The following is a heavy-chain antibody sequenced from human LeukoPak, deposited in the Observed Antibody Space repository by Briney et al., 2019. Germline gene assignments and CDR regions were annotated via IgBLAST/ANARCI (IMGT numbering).Heavy chain of an antibody. CDR2: INPNSGGT. CDR1: GYTFTSCG. Sequence: ASVKVSCKASGYTFTSCGISWVRQAPGQGLEWMGWINPNSGGTNYAQKFQGRVTMTRDTSISTACMELSGLRSDDTAVYYCARTDILTAYYLDYWGQGTLVTVSS. V-gene: IGHV1-2*02. J-gene: IGHJ4*02. CDR3: ARTDILTAYYLDY. D-gene: IGHD3-9*01.